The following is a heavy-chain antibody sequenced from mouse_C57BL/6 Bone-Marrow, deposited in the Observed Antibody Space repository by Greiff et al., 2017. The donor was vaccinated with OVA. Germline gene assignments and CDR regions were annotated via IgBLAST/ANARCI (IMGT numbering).Heavy chain of an antibody. CDR2: INPYNGGT. V-gene: IGHV1-19*01. CDR1: GYTFTDYY. Sequence: EVQLQQSGPVLVKPGASVKMSCKASGYTFTDYYMNWVKQSHGKSLEWIGVINPYNGGTSYNQKFKGKATLTVDKSSSTAYMELNSLTSEDSAVYYCAREEDYYGSSYRFAYWGQGTLVTVSA. D-gene: IGHD1-1*01. CDR3: AREEDYYGSSYRFAY. J-gene: IGHJ3*01.